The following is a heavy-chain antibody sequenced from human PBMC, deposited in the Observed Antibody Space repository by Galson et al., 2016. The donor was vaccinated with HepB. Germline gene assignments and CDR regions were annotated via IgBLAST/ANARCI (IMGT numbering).Heavy chain of an antibody. CDR3: ARALVSDYGFMTGPILNYGMDV. Sequence: SVKVSCKASGGTFSSYGISWVRQAPGQGLEWMGGIIPMFDTTNYTQKFQGRVTFTADESTGTGFMELRGLTSEDTAVYFCARALVSDYGFMTGPILNYGMDVWGQGTTVTVSS. D-gene: IGHD3-9*01. V-gene: IGHV1-69*13. J-gene: IGHJ6*02. CDR2: IIPMFDTT. CDR1: GGTFSSYG.